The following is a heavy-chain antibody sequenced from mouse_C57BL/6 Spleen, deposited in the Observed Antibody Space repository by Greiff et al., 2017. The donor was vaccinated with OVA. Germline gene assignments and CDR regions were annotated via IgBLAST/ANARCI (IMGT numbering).Heavy chain of an antibody. V-gene: IGHV1-82*01. Sequence: QVQLQQSGPELVKPGASVKISCTASGYAFSSSWMNWVKQGPGKGLEWIGLIYPGDGDTNYTGKFKGKATLTADKSSSTAYMQLSSLTSEDSAVYFSARYPYGNYPLYAMDYRGQRTSVTVSS. CDR3: ARYPYGNYPLYAMDY. J-gene: IGHJ4*01. CDR1: GYAFSSSW. CDR2: IYPGDGDT. D-gene: IGHD2-1*01.